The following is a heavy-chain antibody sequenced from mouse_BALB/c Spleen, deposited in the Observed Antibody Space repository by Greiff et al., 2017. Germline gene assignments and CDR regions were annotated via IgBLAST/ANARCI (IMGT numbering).Heavy chain of an antibody. CDR2: ISNGGGST. D-gene: IGHD2-10*02. CDR3: ARQEYGNYDYAMDY. Sequence: DVKLVESGGGLVQPGGSLKLSCAASGFTFSSYTMSWVRQTPEKRLEWVAYISNGGGSTYYPDTVKGRFTISRDNAKNTLYLQMSSLKSEDTAMYYCARQEYGNYDYAMDYWGQGTSVTVSS. J-gene: IGHJ4*01. V-gene: IGHV5-12-2*01. CDR1: GFTFSSYT.